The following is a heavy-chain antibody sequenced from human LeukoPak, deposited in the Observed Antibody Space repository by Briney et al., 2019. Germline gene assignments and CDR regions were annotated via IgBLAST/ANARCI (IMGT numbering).Heavy chain of an antibody. Sequence: GESLKISCKGSGYTFTKYWIGWVRQMPGKGLEWMGIIYPGDSDTRYSPSFQGQVTISADKSISTAYLQWSSLKASDTAMYYCAASYNTGWYSFDYWGQGTLVTVSS. J-gene: IGHJ4*02. CDR3: AASYNTGWYSFDY. CDR1: GYTFTKYW. CDR2: IYPGDSDT. D-gene: IGHD6-19*01. V-gene: IGHV5-51*01.